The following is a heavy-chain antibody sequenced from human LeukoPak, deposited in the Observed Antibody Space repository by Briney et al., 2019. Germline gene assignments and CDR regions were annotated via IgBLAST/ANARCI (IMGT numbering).Heavy chain of an antibody. CDR1: GFTFSSYA. CDR2: ISGSGGST. D-gene: IGHD5-18*01. Sequence: GGSLRLSCAASGFTFSSYAMSWVRQAPGKGLEWVSAISGSGGSTYYADSVKGRFTISRDNSKNTLYLQMNSLRAEDTAVYYCAKGSTWIQLWSGDAFDIWGQGTMVTVSS. V-gene: IGHV3-23*01. J-gene: IGHJ3*02. CDR3: AKGSTWIQLWSGDAFDI.